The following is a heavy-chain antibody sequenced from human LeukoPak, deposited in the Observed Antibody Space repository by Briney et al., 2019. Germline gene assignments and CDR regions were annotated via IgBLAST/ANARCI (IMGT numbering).Heavy chain of an antibody. V-gene: IGHV4-61*02. Sequence: ASETLSLTCAVSGYSISSGYYWSWIRQPAGKGLEWIGRIYTSGSTNYNPSLKSRVTISVDTSKNQFSLKLSSVTAADTAVYYCARGYYDFWSGYSYYCDYWGQGTLVTVSS. CDR2: IYTSGST. D-gene: IGHD3-3*01. CDR1: GYSISSGYY. CDR3: ARGYYDFWSGYSYYCDY. J-gene: IGHJ4*02.